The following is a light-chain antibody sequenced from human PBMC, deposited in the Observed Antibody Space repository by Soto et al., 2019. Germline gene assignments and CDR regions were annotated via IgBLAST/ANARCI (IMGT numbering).Light chain of an antibody. Sequence: EIVLTQSPGTLSLSPGERATLSCRASQSVSSSTYLAWYQQKRGQAPRLLIYDASSRATGIPDRFSGSGSGADFTLTISRLEPEDCAVYYCQQYGSSPITFGQGTRLEIK. CDR2: DAS. CDR3: QQYGSSPIT. J-gene: IGKJ5*01. CDR1: QSVSSSTY. V-gene: IGKV3-20*01.